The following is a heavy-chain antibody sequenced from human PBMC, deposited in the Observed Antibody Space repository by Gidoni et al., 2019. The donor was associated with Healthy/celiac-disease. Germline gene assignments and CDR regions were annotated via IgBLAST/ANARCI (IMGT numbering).Heavy chain of an antibody. J-gene: IGHJ4*02. CDR2: ISSSGSTI. V-gene: IGHV3-48*03. CDR3: ARVGKWELLIDY. CDR1: GFTFSSYE. D-gene: IGHD1-26*01. Sequence: EVQLVESGGGLVQPGGFLRLSCAASGFTFSSYEMNWVRQAPGKGLEWVSYISSSGSTIYYADSVKGRFTISRDNAKNSLYLQMNSLRAEDTAVYYCARVGKWELLIDYWGQGTLVTVSS.